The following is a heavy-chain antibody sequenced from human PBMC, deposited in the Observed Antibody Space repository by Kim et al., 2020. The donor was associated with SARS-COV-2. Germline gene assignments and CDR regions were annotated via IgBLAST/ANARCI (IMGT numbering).Heavy chain of an antibody. CDR1: GFTVSSNY. Sequence: GGSLRLSCAASGFTVSSNYMSWVRQAPGKGLEWVSVIYSGGSTYYADSVKGRFTISRDNSKNTLYLQMNSLRAEDTAVYYCARVGYCSGGSCYRGYYFDYWGQGTLVTVSS. CDR3: ARVGYCSGGSCYRGYYFDY. D-gene: IGHD2-15*01. CDR2: IYSGGST. J-gene: IGHJ4*02. V-gene: IGHV3-53*01.